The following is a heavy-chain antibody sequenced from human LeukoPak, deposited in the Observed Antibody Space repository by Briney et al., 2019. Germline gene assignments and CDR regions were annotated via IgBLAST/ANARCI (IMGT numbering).Heavy chain of an antibody. D-gene: IGHD3-10*01. CDR2: ISAYNGNT. Sequence: ASVKVSCKASGYTFTGYYMHWVRQAPGQGLEWMGWISAYNGNTNYAQKLQGRVTMTTDTYTSTAYMELRSLRFDDTAVYYCAREDLGYYGSGSYVIDLWGQGTLVAVSS. CDR1: GYTFTGYY. CDR3: AREDLGYYGSGSYVIDL. J-gene: IGHJ4*02. V-gene: IGHV1-18*04.